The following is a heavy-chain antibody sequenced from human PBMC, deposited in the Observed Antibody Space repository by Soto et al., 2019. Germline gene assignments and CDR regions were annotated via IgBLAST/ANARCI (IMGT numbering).Heavy chain of an antibody. J-gene: IGHJ4*02. CDR1: GGSISSSSYY. CDR3: ARHQRDDIVVVVAAKAHSFDY. V-gene: IGHV4-39*01. CDR2: IYYSGST. D-gene: IGHD2-15*01. Sequence: SETLSLTCTVSGGSISSSSYYWGWIRQPPGKGLEWIGSIYYSGSTYYNPSLKSRVTISVDTSKNQFSLKLSSVTAADTAVYYCARHQRDDIVVVVAAKAHSFDYWGQGTLVTVSS.